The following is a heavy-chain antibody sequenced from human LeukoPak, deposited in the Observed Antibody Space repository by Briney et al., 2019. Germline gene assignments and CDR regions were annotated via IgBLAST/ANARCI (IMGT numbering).Heavy chain of an antibody. Sequence: SVKVSCKASGGTFSSYAISWVRQAPGQGLEWVGGIIPIFGTANYAQKFQGRVTITADKSTSTAYMELSSLRSEDTAVYYCASRPNLYCSHGVCYISDYWGQGTLVTVSS. J-gene: IGHJ4*02. CDR1: GGTFSSYA. CDR2: IIPIFGTA. V-gene: IGHV1-69*06. CDR3: ASRPNLYCSHGVCYISDY. D-gene: IGHD2-8*01.